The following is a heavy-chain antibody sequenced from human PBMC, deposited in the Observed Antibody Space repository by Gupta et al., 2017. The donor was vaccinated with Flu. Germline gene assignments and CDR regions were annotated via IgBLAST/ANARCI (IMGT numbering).Heavy chain of an antibody. D-gene: IGHD2-2*01. CDR2: ISSGGTGI. V-gene: IGHV3-48*03. CDR3: ARLYHSSSWPAFDY. J-gene: IGHJ4*02. Sequence: QPPGKGVEWISDISSGGTGIEYADSVKRRFTISRDNAKNSLYLQMNSMRAEDTAVYYCARLYHSSSWPAFDYWGQGTLVTVSS.